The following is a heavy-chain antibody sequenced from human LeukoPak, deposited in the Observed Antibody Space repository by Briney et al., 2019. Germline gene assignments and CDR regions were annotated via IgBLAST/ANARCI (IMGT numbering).Heavy chain of an antibody. D-gene: IGHD1-26*01. CDR1: GGSISSRTYY. CDR3: ARLPLYPTSGRYYFSSFDY. CDR2: ISYSGST. Sequence: PSETLSLTCTVSGGSISSRTYYWGWIRQPPGKGLGWIATISYSGSTYYNPSLKSRVTISVDTSKNQFSLKLTSVTAADTAVYFCARLPLYPTSGRYYFSSFDYWGRGTLVTVSS. V-gene: IGHV4-39*01. J-gene: IGHJ4*02.